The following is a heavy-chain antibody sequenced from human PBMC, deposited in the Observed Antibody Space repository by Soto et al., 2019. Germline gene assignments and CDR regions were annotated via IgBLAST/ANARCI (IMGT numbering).Heavy chain of an antibody. D-gene: IGHD3-16*02. CDR3: AIRDYVWGNYRGDY. V-gene: IGHV4-30-2*01. CDR1: GGSISSGGYS. J-gene: IGHJ4*02. CDR2: IYHSGST. Sequence: SETLSLTCAVSGGSISSGGYSWSWIRQPPGKGLEWIGYIYHSGSTYYNPSLKSRVTISVDRSKNRFSLNLTSVTAADTAVYYCAIRDYVWGNYRGDYWGQGTLVTVSS.